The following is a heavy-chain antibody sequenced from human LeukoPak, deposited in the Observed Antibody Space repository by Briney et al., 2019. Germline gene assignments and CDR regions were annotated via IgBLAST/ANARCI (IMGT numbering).Heavy chain of an antibody. D-gene: IGHD3-3*01. CDR3: ARGNQKIGLFRYYDFWSGYYTIDYFDY. Sequence: GASVKVSCKASGYTFTSYGISWVRQAPGQGLEWMGWISAYNGNTNYAQKLQGRVTMTTDTSTSTAYMELRSLRSDDTAVYYCARGNQKIGLFRYYDFWSGYYTIDYFDYWGQRTLVTVSS. CDR1: GYTFTSYG. J-gene: IGHJ4*02. CDR2: ISAYNGNT. V-gene: IGHV1-18*01.